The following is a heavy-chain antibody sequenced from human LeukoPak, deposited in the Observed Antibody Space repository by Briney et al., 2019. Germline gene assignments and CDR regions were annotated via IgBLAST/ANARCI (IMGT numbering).Heavy chain of an antibody. CDR2: IYYSGST. J-gene: IGHJ4*02. D-gene: IGHD3-22*01. CDR3: ARQGRLLLQYYFDY. V-gene: IGHV4-39*01. CDR1: GGSISSSSYY. Sequence: PSETLSLTCTVSGGSISSSSYYWGWIRQPPGKGLEWIGSIYYSGSTYYNPSLKSRVTISVDTSKNQFPLKLSSVTAADTAVYYCARQGRLLLQYYFDYWGQGTLVTVSS.